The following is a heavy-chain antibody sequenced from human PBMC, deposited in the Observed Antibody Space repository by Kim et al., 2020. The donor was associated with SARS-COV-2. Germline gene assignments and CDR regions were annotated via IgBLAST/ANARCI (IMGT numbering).Heavy chain of an antibody. V-gene: IGHV3-23*01. D-gene: IGHD6-13*01. J-gene: IGHJ4*02. CDR1: GFTFSSYG. CDR2: ISGGGAST. Sequence: GGSLRLSCAASGFTFSSYGMSWVRQAPGKGLEWVSSISGGGASTNYADSVKGRFTISRDNSESTLYLQMSSLTAEDTAFYYCAKGTNISWFDYWGQGTLVTVSS. CDR3: AKGTNISWFDY.